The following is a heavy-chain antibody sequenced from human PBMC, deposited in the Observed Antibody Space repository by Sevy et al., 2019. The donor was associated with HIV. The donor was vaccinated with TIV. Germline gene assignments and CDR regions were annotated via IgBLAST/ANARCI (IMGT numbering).Heavy chain of an antibody. Sequence: ASVKVSCKASGVTFSGYAINWVRQTPGQGLEWMGWIVPSFDLSKYAKKFQGRVTFTADESTDTAYMKLSSLRSDDTAVYYCARPQRPSGYSSSGDAFDVWGQGTMVTVSS. CDR1: GVTFSGYA. CDR2: IVPSFDLS. CDR3: ARPQRPSGYSSSGDAFDV. J-gene: IGHJ3*01. D-gene: IGHD6-13*01. V-gene: IGHV1-69*13.